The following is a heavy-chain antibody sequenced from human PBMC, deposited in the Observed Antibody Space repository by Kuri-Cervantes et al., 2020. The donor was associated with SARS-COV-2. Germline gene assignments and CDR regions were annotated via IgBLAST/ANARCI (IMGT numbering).Heavy chain of an antibody. Sequence: ASVKVSCKASGYTFTGYYMHWVRQAPGQGLEWMGWINPNSGGTNYAQKLQGRVTMTTDTSTSTAYMELRSLRSDDTAVYDCATDIAAAGTWEYAFDIWGQGTMVTVSS. D-gene: IGHD6-13*01. CDR2: INPNSGGT. CDR3: ATDIAAAGTWEYAFDI. CDR1: GYTFTGYY. V-gene: IGHV1-2*02. J-gene: IGHJ3*02.